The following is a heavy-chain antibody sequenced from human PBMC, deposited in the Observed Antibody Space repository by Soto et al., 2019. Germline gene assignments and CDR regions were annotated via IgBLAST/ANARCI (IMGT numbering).Heavy chain of an antibody. V-gene: IGHV3-23*01. CDR3: AKVTQWLQGYFDY. CDR1: GFTFSSYA. CDR2: ISGSGGST. D-gene: IGHD6-19*01. J-gene: IGHJ4*02. Sequence: GGSLRLSCAASGFTFSSYAMSWVRQAPGKGLEWVSAISGSGGSTYYADSVKGRFTISRDNSKNTLYLQMNSLRAEDTAVYYCAKVTQWLQGYFDYWGQVTLVTVSS.